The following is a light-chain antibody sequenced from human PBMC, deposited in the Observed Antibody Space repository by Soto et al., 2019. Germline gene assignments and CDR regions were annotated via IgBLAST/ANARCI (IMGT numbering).Light chain of an antibody. J-gene: IGKJ5*01. V-gene: IGKV3-11*01. CDR1: QSVSSY. CDR2: DAS. CDR3: QQRSNWPT. Sequence: EIVLTQSPATLSLSPGERATLSCRASQSVSSYLAWYQQKPGQAPRLLIYDASNRATGIPARFSGSGSGTDFTLTISRVEPEDFAVYFCQQRSNWPTFGQGTRLEIK.